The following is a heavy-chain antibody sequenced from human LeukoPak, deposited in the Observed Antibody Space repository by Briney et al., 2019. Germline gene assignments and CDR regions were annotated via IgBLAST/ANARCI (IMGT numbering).Heavy chain of an antibody. D-gene: IGHD6-13*01. CDR1: GVSISSGGYS. CDR3: ARAAAGEFDY. J-gene: IGHJ4*02. Sequence: TSETLPLTCAVSGVSISSGGYSWSWIRQPPGKGLEWIGYIYHSGSTYYNPSLKSRVTISVDRSKNQFSLKLSSVTAADTAVYYCARAAAGEFDYWGQGTLVTVSS. CDR2: IYHSGST. V-gene: IGHV4-30-2*01.